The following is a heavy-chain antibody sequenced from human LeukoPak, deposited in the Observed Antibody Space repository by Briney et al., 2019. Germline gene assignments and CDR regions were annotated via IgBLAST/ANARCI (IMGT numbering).Heavy chain of an antibody. V-gene: IGHV4-59*01. Sequence: PSETLSLTCTVSGGSISSYYWSWIRQPPGKGLEWIGYIYYSGSTNYNPSLKSRVTISVDTSKNQFSLKLSSVTAADTAVYYCASYHYDSSSYFPFDYWGQGTLVTVSS. J-gene: IGHJ4*02. CDR2: IYYSGST. CDR1: GGSISSYY. D-gene: IGHD3-22*01. CDR3: ASYHYDSSSYFPFDY.